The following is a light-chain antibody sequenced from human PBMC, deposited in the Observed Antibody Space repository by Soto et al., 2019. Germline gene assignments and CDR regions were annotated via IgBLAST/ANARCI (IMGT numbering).Light chain of an antibody. Sequence: QSGRPQPRSFSGPPGKPVTISCTGTGNDVGAYNYVSWYQQHPGRPPKLMIYDVARWPSGVPDRFSGSKSGNTASLTISGLQAEDEADYFCCSYAGGYTYLFGTGTKVTVL. J-gene: IGLJ1*01. CDR1: GNDVGAYNY. CDR2: DVA. V-gene: IGLV2-11*01. CDR3: CSYAGGYTYL.